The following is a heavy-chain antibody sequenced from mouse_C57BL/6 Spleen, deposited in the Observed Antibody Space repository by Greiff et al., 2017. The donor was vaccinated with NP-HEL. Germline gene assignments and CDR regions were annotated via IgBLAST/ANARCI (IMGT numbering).Heavy chain of an antibody. CDR2: IDPSDSET. V-gene: IGHV1-52*01. CDR3: ARRQEGDYGSSYWYFDV. Sequence: QVQLQQSGAELVRPGSSVKLSCKASGYTFTSYWMHWVKQRPIQGLEWIGNIDPSDSETHYNQKFKDKATLTVDKSSSTAYMQLSSLTSEDSAVYYCARRQEGDYGSSYWYFDVWGTGTTVTVSS. CDR1: GYTFTSYW. D-gene: IGHD1-1*01. J-gene: IGHJ1*03.